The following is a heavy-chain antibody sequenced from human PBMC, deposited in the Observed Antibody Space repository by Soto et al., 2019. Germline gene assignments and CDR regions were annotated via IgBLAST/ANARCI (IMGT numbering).Heavy chain of an antibody. Sequence: QVQLQESGPGLVKPSQTLSLTFTVSGGSISSGGYYWSWIRQHPGKGLEWIGYIYYSGCTSYNPSLKSRVTISVDTSKNQFSLKLSSVTAADTAVYYCARENGDYVPNYFDYWGQGTLVTVSS. D-gene: IGHD4-17*01. CDR1: GGSISSGGYY. CDR2: IYYSGCT. V-gene: IGHV4-31*03. CDR3: ARENGDYVPNYFDY. J-gene: IGHJ4*02.